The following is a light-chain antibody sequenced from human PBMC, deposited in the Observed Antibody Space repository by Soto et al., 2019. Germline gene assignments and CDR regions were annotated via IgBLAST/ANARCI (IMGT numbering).Light chain of an antibody. Sequence: NFMLTQPHSVSESPGKTVIISCTRSSGSIASNYVQWYRQRPSSSPTTVIYEDNQRPSGVPDRFSGSIDSSSNSASLTISGLETEDEADYYCQSYDATNQVFGAGTQLTVL. J-gene: IGLJ3*02. CDR2: EDN. CDR3: QSYDATNQV. V-gene: IGLV6-57*01. CDR1: SGSIASNY.